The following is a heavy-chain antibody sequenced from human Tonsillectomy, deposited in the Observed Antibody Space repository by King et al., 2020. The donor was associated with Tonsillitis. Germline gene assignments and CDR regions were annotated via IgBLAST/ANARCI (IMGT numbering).Heavy chain of an antibody. V-gene: IGHV3-9*01. J-gene: IGHJ4*02. D-gene: IGHD3-22*01. CDR2: ISWNSGSI. CDR3: AKDKSEGSRYSPHTGWNYYFDY. Sequence: VQLVESGGGLVQPGRSLRLSCAASGFTFDDYAMHWVRQAPGKGLEWVSGISWNSGSIGYADSVKGRFTISRDNAKNSLYLQMNSLRAEDTALYYCAKDKSEGSRYSPHTGWNYYFDYWGQGTPVTVSS. CDR1: GFTFDDYA.